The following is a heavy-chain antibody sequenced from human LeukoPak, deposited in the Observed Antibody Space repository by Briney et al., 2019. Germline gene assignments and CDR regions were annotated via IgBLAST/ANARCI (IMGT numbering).Heavy chain of an antibody. CDR3: AKGVRRSSDYSSPVDY. Sequence: GGSLRLSCAASGXTFTGYAMTWVRQAPRKGLEWVSAISGSGGGTYYADSVKGRFTISRDNSKNTLYLQMNSLRAEDTAVYYCAKGVRRSSDYSSPVDYWGQGTLVTVSS. V-gene: IGHV3-23*01. J-gene: IGHJ4*02. CDR2: ISGSGGGT. CDR1: GXTFTGYA. D-gene: IGHD3-22*01.